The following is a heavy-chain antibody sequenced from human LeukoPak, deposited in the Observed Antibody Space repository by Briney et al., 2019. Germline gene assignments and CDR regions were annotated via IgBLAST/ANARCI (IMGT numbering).Heavy chain of an antibody. Sequence: PGGPLRLSCSASGFTFSSFALHWVRQAPGKGLESVSGISTNGGYTYHADSVKGRFTISRDNSKNTLFLQMSSLRAEDTAVYFCIKGGSRTGDFDAFDIWGQGTMVTVSS. V-gene: IGHV3-64D*06. D-gene: IGHD3-16*01. CDR3: IKGGSRTGDFDAFDI. J-gene: IGHJ3*02. CDR2: ISTNGGYT. CDR1: GFTFSSFA.